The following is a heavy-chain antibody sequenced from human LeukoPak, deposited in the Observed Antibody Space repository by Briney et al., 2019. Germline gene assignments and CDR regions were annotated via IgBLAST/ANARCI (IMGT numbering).Heavy chain of an antibody. CDR3: ARHPPPFDY. CDR2: IYYSGST. Sequence: SETLSLTCTVSGGSISSYYWSWIRQPPGKGLEWIGSIYYSGSTYYNPSLKSRVTISVDTSKDQFSLKLSSVTAADTAVYYCARHPPPFDYWGQGTLVTVSS. V-gene: IGHV4-59*05. CDR1: GGSISSYY. J-gene: IGHJ4*02.